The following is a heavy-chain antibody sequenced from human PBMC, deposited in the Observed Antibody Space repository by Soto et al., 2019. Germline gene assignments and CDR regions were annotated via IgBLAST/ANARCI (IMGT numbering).Heavy chain of an antibody. CDR2: IYHTGIT. CDR1: GDSISSVNW. CDR3: ASSSLYGMDV. Sequence: SETLSLTCAVSGDSISSVNWWSWVRQSPGQGLEWIGDIYHTGITNYNPSLQSRVTISVDKSKNEFSLKVGSVTAADTAVYYCASSSLYGMDVWGQGTTVTVSS. V-gene: IGHV4-4*02. J-gene: IGHJ6*02.